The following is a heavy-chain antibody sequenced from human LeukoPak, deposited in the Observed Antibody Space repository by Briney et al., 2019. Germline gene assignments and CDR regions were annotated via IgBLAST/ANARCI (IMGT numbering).Heavy chain of an antibody. J-gene: IGHJ4*02. CDR2: ITIGGDTM. CDR3: ARGRCGV. V-gene: IGHV3-23*01. D-gene: IGHD2-8*01. Sequence: GASLRPSCAAAGFTFSTHVMSWVSQPPGSGLEWGSSITIGGDTMNHPDSVKGRSTISRNNSKNTLHLQMNSLRADNTTLYYCARGRCGVWGQGTVVSVSS. CDR1: GFTFSTHV.